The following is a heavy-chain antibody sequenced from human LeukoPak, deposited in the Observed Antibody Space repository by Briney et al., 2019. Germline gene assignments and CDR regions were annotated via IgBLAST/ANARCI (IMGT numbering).Heavy chain of an antibody. D-gene: IGHD2-15*01. V-gene: IGHV1-69*05. J-gene: IGHJ6*03. CDR3: TIQDIVVVVAATIHSYYYMDV. CDR2: IIPIFGTA. Sequence: SVKVSCKASGGTFSSYAISWVRQAPGQGLEWMGGIIPIFGTANYAQKFQGRVTITTDESTSTAYMELSSLRSEDTAVYYCTIQDIVVVVAATIHSYYYMDVWGKGTTVTVSS. CDR1: GGTFSSYA.